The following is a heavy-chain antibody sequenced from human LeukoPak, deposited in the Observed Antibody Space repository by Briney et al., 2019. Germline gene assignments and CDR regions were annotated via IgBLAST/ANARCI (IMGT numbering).Heavy chain of an antibody. CDR1: GFTFRSYA. D-gene: IGHD2-21*02. CDR3: ARVMTAITNWFDP. J-gene: IGHJ5*02. V-gene: IGHV3-23*01. Sequence: GGSLRLSCAASGFTFRSYAMSWVRQAPGKGLEWVSAISGSGGYADSVKGRFTISRDNSKNTLNLQMNNLRVEGTAVYYCARVMTAITNWFDPWGQGTLVTVSS. CDR2: ISGSGG.